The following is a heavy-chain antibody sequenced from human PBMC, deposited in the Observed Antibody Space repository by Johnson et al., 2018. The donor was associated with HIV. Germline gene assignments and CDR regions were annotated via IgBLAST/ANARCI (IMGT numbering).Heavy chain of an antibody. CDR1: GFTVSSNY. Sequence: VQLVESGGGVVQPGRSLRLSCAASGFTVSSNYMSWVRQAPGTGLEWVSVIYSGGSTYYADSVKGRFTISRDNSKNTLYLQMNSLRAEDTAVYYCARRADAFDIWGQGTMVTVSS. J-gene: IGHJ3*02. V-gene: IGHV3-66*01. CDR2: IYSGGST. CDR3: ARRADAFDI.